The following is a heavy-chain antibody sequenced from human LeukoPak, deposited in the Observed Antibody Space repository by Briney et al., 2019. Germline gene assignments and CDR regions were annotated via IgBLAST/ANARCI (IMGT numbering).Heavy chain of an antibody. CDR2: VHYSGTA. J-gene: IGHJ4*02. Sequence: PSETLSLTCTVSDGSITNYDWSWVRQPPGKGLEFIGHVHYSGTANYNPSLRSRVTIPIDTSKKHFFLKLKSVTAADTAVYYCARGYGDFRVEGRYFHSWGQGTLVTVSS. V-gene: IGHV4-59*01. CDR1: DGSITNYD. CDR3: ARGYGDFRVEGRYFHS. D-gene: IGHD4-17*01.